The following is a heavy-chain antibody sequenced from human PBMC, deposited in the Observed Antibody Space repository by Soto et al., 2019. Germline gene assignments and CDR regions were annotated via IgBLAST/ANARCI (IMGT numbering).Heavy chain of an antibody. CDR1: GGFMNGYY. D-gene: IGHD6-13*01. Sequence: SETLSLTCSVSGGFMNGYYWSWIRQTPGQGLEWLGFIYFSGSTRYNPSLMSRLTISLDKSKRQFSMSLSSVTAADTAVYYCARSVATPGTNIDFWGQGTLVTVSS. V-gene: IGHV4-4*09. CDR2: IYFSGST. CDR3: ARSVATPGTNIDF. J-gene: IGHJ4*02.